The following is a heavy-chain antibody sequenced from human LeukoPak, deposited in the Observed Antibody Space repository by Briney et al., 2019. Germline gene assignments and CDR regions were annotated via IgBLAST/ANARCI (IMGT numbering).Heavy chain of an antibody. J-gene: IGHJ4*02. CDR3: ASPLGGLAYDY. CDR2: IYYSGST. Sequence: SETLSLTCTVSGGSISSYYWSWIRQPAGKGLEWIGSIYYSGSTYYNPSLKSRVTISVDTSKNQFSLKLSSVTAADTAVYYCASPLGGLAYDYWGQGTLVTVSS. CDR1: GGSISSYY. D-gene: IGHD3/OR15-3a*01. V-gene: IGHV4-59*05.